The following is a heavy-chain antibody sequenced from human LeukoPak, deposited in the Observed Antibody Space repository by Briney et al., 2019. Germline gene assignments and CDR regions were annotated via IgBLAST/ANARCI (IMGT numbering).Heavy chain of an antibody. V-gene: IGHV4-39*07. J-gene: IGHJ4*02. CDR2: IYYSGST. CDR3: ARGSSLYDY. D-gene: IGHD6-13*01. Sequence: SETLSLTCNVSGDSISSRSYFWGWIRQPPGKDLEWLGSIYYSGSTYYNPSLNSRVTMSVDTSKNQFSLKLTSVTDADTAVYYCARGSSLYDYWGQGTLVTVSS. CDR1: GDSISSRSYF.